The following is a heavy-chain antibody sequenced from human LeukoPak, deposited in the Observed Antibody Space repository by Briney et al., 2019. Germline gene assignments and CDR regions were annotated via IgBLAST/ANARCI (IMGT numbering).Heavy chain of an antibody. V-gene: IGHV4-38-2*02. CDR2: FYHGGST. J-gene: IGHJ5*02. CDR1: GYSISTGYY. D-gene: IGHD4-11*01. Sequence: SETLSLTCTVSGYSISTGYYWDWIRQPPGKGLEWIGTFYHGGSTYYNPSLKSRVTISVDTSKNQFSLNLTSVTAADTAVYYCAKFATVATPNWIDPWGQGTLVTVSS. CDR3: AKFATVATPNWIDP.